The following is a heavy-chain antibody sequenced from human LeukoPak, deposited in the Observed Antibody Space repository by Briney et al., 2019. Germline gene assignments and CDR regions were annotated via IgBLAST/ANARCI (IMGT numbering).Heavy chain of an antibody. CDR1: GYTFTSYG. CDR3: ARDDNDYTKGYFDY. D-gene: IGHD4-11*01. V-gene: IGHV1-18*01. CDR2: ISAYNGNT. Sequence: AASVKVSCKASGYTFTSYGISWVRQAPGQGLEWMGWISAYNGNTNYAQKLQGRVTMTTDTSTSTAYMELRSLRSDDTAVYYCARDDNDYTKGYFDYWGQGTLVTVSS. J-gene: IGHJ4*02.